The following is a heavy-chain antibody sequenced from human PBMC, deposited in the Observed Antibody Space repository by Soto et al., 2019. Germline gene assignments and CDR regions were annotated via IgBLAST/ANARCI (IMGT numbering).Heavy chain of an antibody. Sequence: SQTLSLTCAISGDSVSSNSAAWNWIRQSPSRGLEWLGRTYYRSKWYNDYAVSVKSRITINPDTSKNQFSLQLNSVTPEDTAVNYCARDDGAVAGKRGAFDIWGQGTMVTVSS. V-gene: IGHV6-1*01. CDR1: GDSVSSNSAA. CDR2: TYYRSKWYN. J-gene: IGHJ3*02. CDR3: ARDDGAVAGKRGAFDI. D-gene: IGHD6-19*01.